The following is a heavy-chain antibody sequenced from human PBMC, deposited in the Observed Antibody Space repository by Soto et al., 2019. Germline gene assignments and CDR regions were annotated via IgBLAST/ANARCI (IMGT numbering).Heavy chain of an antibody. Sequence: QVQLVQSGAEVKKPGASVKVSCKASGYTFTSYGISWVRQAPGQGLEWMGWISAYNGNTKYAQKLQGRVTMTTDTSTGTAYRELTRLRSDDTAVYFCARALGQRLLDYWGQGALVTVSS. D-gene: IGHD6-19*01. V-gene: IGHV1-18*01. J-gene: IGHJ4*02. CDR2: ISAYNGNT. CDR1: GYTFTSYG. CDR3: ARALGQRLLDY.